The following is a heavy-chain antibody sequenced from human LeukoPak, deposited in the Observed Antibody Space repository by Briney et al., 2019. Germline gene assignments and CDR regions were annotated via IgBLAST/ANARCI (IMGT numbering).Heavy chain of an antibody. CDR3: ARGGSFNAFDI. Sequence: PGGSLRLSCAASGFTFSSYAMHWVRQAPGKGLEWVAVISYDGSNKYYADSVKGRFTISRDNSKNTLYLQMNSLRAEDTAVYYCARGGSFNAFDIWGQGTMVTVSS. V-gene: IGHV3-30-3*01. D-gene: IGHD1-26*01. J-gene: IGHJ3*02. CDR2: ISYDGSNK. CDR1: GFTFSSYA.